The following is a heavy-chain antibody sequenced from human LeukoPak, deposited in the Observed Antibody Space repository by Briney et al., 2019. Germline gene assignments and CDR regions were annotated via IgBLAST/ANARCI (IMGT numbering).Heavy chain of an antibody. Sequence: GGSLRLSCAASGFTFDDYGMSWVRQAPGKGLEWVSGINWNGGSTGYADSVKGRFTISRDNAKNSLYLQMNSLRAEDTALYYCARAGYCSGGSCPVGYFDYWGQETLVTVSS. J-gene: IGHJ4*02. CDR3: ARAGYCSGGSCPVGYFDY. CDR1: GFTFDDYG. V-gene: IGHV3-20*04. CDR2: INWNGGST. D-gene: IGHD2-15*01.